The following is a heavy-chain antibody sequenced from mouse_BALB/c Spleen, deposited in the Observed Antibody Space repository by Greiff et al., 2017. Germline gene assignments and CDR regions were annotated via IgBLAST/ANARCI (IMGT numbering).Heavy chain of an antibody. Sequence: VQLQQSGAELVRPGVSVKISCKGSGYTFTDYAMHWVKQSHAKSLEWIGVISTYYGDASYNQKFKGKATMTVDKSSSTAYMELARLTSEDSAIYYCAREIHYYGTRYYAMDYWGQGTSVTVSS. CDR1: GYTFTDYA. J-gene: IGHJ4*01. CDR2: ISTYYGDA. CDR3: AREIHYYGTRYYAMDY. D-gene: IGHD1-2*01. V-gene: IGHV1S137*01.